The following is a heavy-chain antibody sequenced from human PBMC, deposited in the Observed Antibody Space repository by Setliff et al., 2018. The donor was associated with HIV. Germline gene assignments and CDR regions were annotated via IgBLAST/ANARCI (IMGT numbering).Heavy chain of an antibody. Sequence: SETLSLTCYVTDDPISSYYWSWVRQPAGKGLEWIGRLYVSGDTNYNPSLKSRLTISVDTSKNQVSLRLSSLTAADTAVYFCARVVSRREDRGTWMKLWLAPYYMDVWGKGTTVTVSS. CDR1: DDPISSYY. CDR2: LYVSGDT. CDR3: ARVVSRREDRGTWMKLWLAPYYMDV. V-gene: IGHV4-4*07. J-gene: IGHJ6*03. D-gene: IGHD3-10*01.